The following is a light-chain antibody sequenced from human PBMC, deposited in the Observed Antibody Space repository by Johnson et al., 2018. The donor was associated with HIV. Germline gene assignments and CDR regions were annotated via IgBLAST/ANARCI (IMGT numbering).Light chain of an antibody. V-gene: IGLV1-51*01. CDR1: SSNIGNNY. CDR2: DNN. J-gene: IGLJ1*01. CDR3: ATWDSSLSVYV. Sequence: QSVLTQPPSVSAAPGQKVTISCSGSSSNIGNNYVSWYQQLPGTAPKLLIYDNNKRPSGIPDRFSGSKSGTSATLGIIGLPTGDEADYHCATWDSSLSVYVFGTGTRVSVL.